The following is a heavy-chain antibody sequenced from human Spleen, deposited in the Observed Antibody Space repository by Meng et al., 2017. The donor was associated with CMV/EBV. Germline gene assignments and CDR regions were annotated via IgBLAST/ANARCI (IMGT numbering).Heavy chain of an antibody. CDR1: GFTFSSYD. J-gene: IGHJ6*02. Sequence: GESLKISCAASGFTFSSYDMHWVRQATGKGLEWVSVIGTVGDTYYPGSVKGRFTISRENAKNSLYLQMNSLRAGDTAVYYCARDRGGQWLVQYYYGMDVWGQGTTVTVSS. CDR3: ARDRGGQWLVQYYYGMDV. D-gene: IGHD6-19*01. CDR2: IGTVGDT. V-gene: IGHV3-13*01.